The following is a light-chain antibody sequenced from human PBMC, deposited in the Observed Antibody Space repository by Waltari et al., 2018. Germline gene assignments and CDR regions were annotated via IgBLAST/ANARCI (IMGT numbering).Light chain of an antibody. CDR2: FAS. J-gene: IGKJ5*01. Sequence: DIQMTQSPSSVSASVGDRVTITCRASQGINNWLAWYQQKPGKAPKLLIYFASSLQSGVPSRFSGIGSGTDFTLTISSLQPEDFATYYCQQADSFPVTFGQGTRLEIK. V-gene: IGKV1-12*01. CDR3: QQADSFPVT. CDR1: QGINNW.